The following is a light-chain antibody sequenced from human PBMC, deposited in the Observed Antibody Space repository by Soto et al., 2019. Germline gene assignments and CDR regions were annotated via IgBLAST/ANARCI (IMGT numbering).Light chain of an antibody. J-gene: IGLJ3*02. CDR2: GNS. CDR1: SSNIGAGYD. Sequence: QSVLTQPPSVSGAPGQRVTISCTGSSSNIGAGYDVHWYQQLPGTAPKLLIYGNSNRPSGVPDRFSGSKSGTSASLAIPGLQAEDEADYYCQSYDSSLSWVFGGGTQLTGL. V-gene: IGLV1-40*01. CDR3: QSYDSSLSWV.